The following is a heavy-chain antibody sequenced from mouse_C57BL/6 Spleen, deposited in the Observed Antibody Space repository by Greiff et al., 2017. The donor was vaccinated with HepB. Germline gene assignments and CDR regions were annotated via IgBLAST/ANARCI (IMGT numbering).Heavy chain of an antibody. Sequence: EVQRVESVAELVRPGASVKLSCTASGFNIKNTYMHWVKQRPEQGLEWIGRIDPANGNTKYAPKFQGKATITADTSSNTAYLQLSSLTSEDTAIYYCAREGFYDGSHYAMDYWGQGTSVTVSS. CDR2: IDPANGNT. V-gene: IGHV14-3*01. D-gene: IGHD2-3*01. CDR3: AREGFYDGSHYAMDY. CDR1: GFNIKNTY. J-gene: IGHJ4*01.